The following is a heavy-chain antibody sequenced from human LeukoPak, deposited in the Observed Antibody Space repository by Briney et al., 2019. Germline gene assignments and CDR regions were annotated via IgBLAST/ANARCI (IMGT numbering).Heavy chain of an antibody. CDR3: ARSPPKVLRYFDWLQNKYYFDY. D-gene: IGHD3-9*01. CDR2: IDPNSGGT. Sequence: ASVKVSCKASGYTFTSYGISWVRQAPGQRLEWMGWIDPNSGGTNYAQKFQGRVTMTRDTSISTAYMELSSLRSEDTAVYYCARSPPKVLRYFDWLQNKYYFDYWGQGTLVTVSS. CDR1: GYTFTSYG. V-gene: IGHV1-2*02. J-gene: IGHJ4*02.